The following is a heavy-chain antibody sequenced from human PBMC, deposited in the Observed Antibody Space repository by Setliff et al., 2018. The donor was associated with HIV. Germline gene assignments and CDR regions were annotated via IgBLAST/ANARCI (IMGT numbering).Heavy chain of an antibody. D-gene: IGHD3-10*01. V-gene: IGHV3-30-3*01. J-gene: IGHJ4*02. CDR2: ISYDGSNK. CDR3: AQIWFGGTHFR. CDR1: GFTFSSYA. Sequence: QPGGSLRLSCAASGFTFSSYAMHWVRQAPGKGLEWVAVISYDGSNKYYADSVKGRFTISRDNSKNTLYLQMNSLRVEDTAVYYCAQIWFGGTHFRWGQGTLVTVSS.